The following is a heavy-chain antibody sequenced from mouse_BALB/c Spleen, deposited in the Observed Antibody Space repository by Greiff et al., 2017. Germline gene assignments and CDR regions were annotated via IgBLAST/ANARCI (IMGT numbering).Heavy chain of an antibody. D-gene: IGHD2-10*02. CDR1: GFNIKDTY. CDR2: IDPANGNT. CDR3: ARSRVYGNYGFAD. Sequence: EVQLQQSGAELVKPGASVKLSCTASGFNIKDTYMHWVKQRPEQGLEWIGRIDPANGNTKYDPKFQGKATITADTSSNTAYLQLSSLTSEDTAVYYCARSRVYGNYGFADWGQGTLVTVSA. V-gene: IGHV14-3*02. J-gene: IGHJ3*01.